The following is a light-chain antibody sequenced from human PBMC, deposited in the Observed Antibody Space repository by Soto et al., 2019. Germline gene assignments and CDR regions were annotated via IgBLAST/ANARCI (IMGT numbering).Light chain of an antibody. J-gene: IGKJ3*01. V-gene: IGKV3-11*01. CDR3: QQRSNWPPGST. Sequence: EIVLTQSPATLSLSPGERATLSCRASQSVSSYLAWYQQKPGQAPRLLIYDSSNGATGIPARFSGSGSGTDFTLTISSLEPEDFAVYYCQQRSNWPPGSTFGPGTKVDIK. CDR1: QSVSSY. CDR2: DSS.